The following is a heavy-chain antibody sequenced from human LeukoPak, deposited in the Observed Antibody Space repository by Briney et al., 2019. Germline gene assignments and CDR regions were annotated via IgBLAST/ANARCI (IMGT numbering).Heavy chain of an antibody. D-gene: IGHD2-15*01. Sequence: SETLSLTCTVSGGSISSSSYYWGWIRQPPGKGLEWIGNIFYSGTTYYNPSLMSRVTISVDTSKNQFSLKMKSVTAADTAVYYCARVLRGGTYYFDCWGQETLVTVSS. CDR1: GGSISSSSYY. J-gene: IGHJ4*02. V-gene: IGHV4-39*01. CDR2: IFYSGTT. CDR3: ARVLRGGTYYFDC.